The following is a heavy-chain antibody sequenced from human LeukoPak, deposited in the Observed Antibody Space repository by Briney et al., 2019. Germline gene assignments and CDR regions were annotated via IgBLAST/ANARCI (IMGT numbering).Heavy chain of an antibody. CDR3: ARGHGWRGANWFDP. D-gene: IGHD6-19*01. Sequence: SETLSLTCTVSGGSISSYYWSWIRQPPGKGLEWIRYIYYSGSTNYNPSLKSRVTISVDTSKNQFSLKLSSVTAADTAVYYCARGHGWRGANWFDPWGQGTLVTVSS. CDR2: IYYSGST. J-gene: IGHJ5*02. CDR1: GGSISSYY. V-gene: IGHV4-59*01.